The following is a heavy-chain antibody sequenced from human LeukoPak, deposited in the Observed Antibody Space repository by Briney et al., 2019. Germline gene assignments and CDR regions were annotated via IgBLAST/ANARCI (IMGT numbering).Heavy chain of an antibody. Sequence: QPGGSLRLSCAASGFTFNTYAMSWVRQAPGKGLEWVSGVSGSGGSTYYADSVKGRFTISKDNSKNTMYLQMNSLRAEDTAVYYCAKCSAYYFDSSLSDYFDSWGQGTLVTVSS. CDR1: GFTFNTYA. D-gene: IGHD3-22*01. V-gene: IGHV3-23*01. CDR2: VSGSGGST. CDR3: AKCSAYYFDSSLSDYFDS. J-gene: IGHJ4*02.